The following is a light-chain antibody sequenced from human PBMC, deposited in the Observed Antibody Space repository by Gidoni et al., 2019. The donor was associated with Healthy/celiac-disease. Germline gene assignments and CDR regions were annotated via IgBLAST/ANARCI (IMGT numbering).Light chain of an antibody. Sequence: SSELTHDPAVSVALGHTVRITCQGDSLRSYYASWYQQKPGQAPVLVIYGKNNRPSGIPDRFSGSSSGNTASLTITGAQAEDEADYYCNSRDSSGNHVVFGGGTKLTVL. V-gene: IGLV3-19*01. CDR1: SLRSYY. CDR2: GKN. J-gene: IGLJ2*01. CDR3: NSRDSSGNHVV.